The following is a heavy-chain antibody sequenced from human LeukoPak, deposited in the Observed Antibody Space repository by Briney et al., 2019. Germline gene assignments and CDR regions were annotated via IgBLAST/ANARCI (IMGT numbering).Heavy chain of an antibody. CDR1: GITFSRYW. CDR3: ARDGRPLDY. V-gene: IGHV3-7*03. Sequence: GGSLRLSCVDSGITFSRYWMSWVRQAPGKGLEWVANIKQDGGEKYYVDSVKGRFTISRDNAKNSLYLQMNSLRDEDTAVYYCARDGRPLDYWGQGTLVTVSS. CDR2: IKQDGGEK. J-gene: IGHJ4*02.